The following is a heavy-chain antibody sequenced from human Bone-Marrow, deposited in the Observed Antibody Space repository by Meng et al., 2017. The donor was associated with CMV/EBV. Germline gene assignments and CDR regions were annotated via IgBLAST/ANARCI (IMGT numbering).Heavy chain of an antibody. CDR1: GYRFSDHY. CDR3: VRDHNWGPDY. D-gene: IGHD1-1*01. J-gene: IGHJ4*02. CDR2: IYPNSGGT. V-gene: IGHV1-2*02. Sequence: QVQLLQSGAEVKKPGASVKVSCQTSGYRFSDHYMHWVRQAPGQGLEWMGWIYPNSGGTHYAQKFQDRVTMTRDTSISTVYMELSRLTSDDTAVYYCVRDHNWGPDYWGQGTLVTVAS.